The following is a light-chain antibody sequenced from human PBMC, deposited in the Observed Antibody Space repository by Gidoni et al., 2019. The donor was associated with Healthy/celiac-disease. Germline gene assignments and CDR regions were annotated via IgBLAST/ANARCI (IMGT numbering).Light chain of an antibody. CDR2: SHN. V-gene: IGLV1-44*01. J-gene: IGLJ3*02. Sequence: QSVLTQPPSASGTPGKRVTISCSGSSSNIGSNTVNWYQQLPGTAPKLLIYSHNQRPSGVPDRFSGSKSGTSASLAISGLQSEDEADYYCAAWDDSLNGPVFGGGTKLTVL. CDR3: AAWDDSLNGPV. CDR1: SSNIGSNT.